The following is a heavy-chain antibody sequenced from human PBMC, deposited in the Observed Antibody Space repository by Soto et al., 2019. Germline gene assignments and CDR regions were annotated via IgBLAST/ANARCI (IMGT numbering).Heavy chain of an antibody. CDR2: INHSGST. CDR3: ARRPYYGSGSYYRQYFQH. D-gene: IGHD3-10*01. Sequence: SSETLSLTCAVYGGSFSGYYWSWIRQPPGKGLEWIGEINHSGSTNYNPSLKSRVTISVDTSKNQFSLKLSSVTAADTAVYYCARRPYYGSGSYYRQYFQHWGQGTLVTVSS. J-gene: IGHJ1*01. V-gene: IGHV4-34*01. CDR1: GGSFSGYY.